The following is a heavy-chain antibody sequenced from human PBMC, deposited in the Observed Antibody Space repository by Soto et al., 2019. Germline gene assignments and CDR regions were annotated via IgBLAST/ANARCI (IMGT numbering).Heavy chain of an antibody. CDR1: GYIFSDYG. Sequence: QVQVMQSGAEVKKPGDSVKVSCKTSGYIFSDYGINWVRQAPGQGLEWMGWISGYSGNANLAQKFQGRVTMTTDKSTRTAYMELRRLRSDDTAVYYCAKRTSGTTWGESDYWGQGTLVTVFS. CDR2: ISGYSGNA. CDR3: AKRTSGTTWGESDY. V-gene: IGHV1-18*04. J-gene: IGHJ4*02. D-gene: IGHD4-17*01.